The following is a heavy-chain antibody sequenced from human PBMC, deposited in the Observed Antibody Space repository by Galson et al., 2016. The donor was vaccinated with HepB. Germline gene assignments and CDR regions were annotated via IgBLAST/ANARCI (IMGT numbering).Heavy chain of an antibody. J-gene: IGHJ6*02. D-gene: IGHD4-11*01. V-gene: IGHV1-18*01. Sequence: SVKVSCKASGYTFTSYGISWVRQAPGQGLEWMGWISPYNANTNSGQKLQDRVTMTADTFTNTAYMELRGLKSDDTAVYYCARNDYSQSGDYYNYYGMDVWGQGTTVTVSS. CDR1: GYTFTSYG. CDR3: ARNDYSQSGDYYNYYGMDV. CDR2: ISPYNANT.